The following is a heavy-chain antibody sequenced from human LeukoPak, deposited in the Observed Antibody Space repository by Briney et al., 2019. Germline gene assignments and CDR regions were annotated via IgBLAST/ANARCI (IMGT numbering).Heavy chain of an antibody. J-gene: IGHJ6*03. D-gene: IGHD2-15*01. CDR3: ARRLRGGRRYHYYYMDV. CDR1: GDSITRSEYY. Sequence: SETLSLTCVVSGDSITRSEYYWDWIRQPPGKGLEWIGSIYYSGATYYSGSLKSRATISVDTIKNQFSLELRSVTAADTALYYCARRLRGGRRYHYYYMDVWGKGTTVSVSS. CDR2: IYYSGAT. V-gene: IGHV4-39*01.